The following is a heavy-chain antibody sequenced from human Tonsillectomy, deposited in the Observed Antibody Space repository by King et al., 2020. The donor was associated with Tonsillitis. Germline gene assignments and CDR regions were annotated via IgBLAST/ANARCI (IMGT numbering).Heavy chain of an antibody. V-gene: IGHV3-30*18. CDR1: RFTFSSYG. CDR3: AKDYYGSGSYYPIDY. J-gene: IGHJ4*02. D-gene: IGHD3-10*01. CDR2: ISYDGSKK. Sequence: VQLVESGGGVVQPGRSLRLSCAASRFTFSSYGMQWVRQAPGKGLEWVAVISYDGSKKNYADSVKGRFTISRDNYKNTLYLQMNSLRAEDTAVYYSAKDYYGSGSYYPIDYWGQGTLVTVSS.